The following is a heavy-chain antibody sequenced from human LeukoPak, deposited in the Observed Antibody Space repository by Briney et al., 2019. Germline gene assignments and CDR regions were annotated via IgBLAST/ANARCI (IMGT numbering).Heavy chain of an antibody. Sequence: PSETLSLTCTVSGGSISTYYWSWIRQPPGKGLEWIGYIYYSGSTTYNPSLKSRVTISVDTSKNQFSLKLRSETAADTAVYYCARLGVAAAGSYYFDFWGQGTLVTVSS. CDR3: ARLGVAAAGSYYFDF. D-gene: IGHD6-13*01. V-gene: IGHV4-59*08. CDR2: IYYSGST. CDR1: GGSISTYY. J-gene: IGHJ4*02.